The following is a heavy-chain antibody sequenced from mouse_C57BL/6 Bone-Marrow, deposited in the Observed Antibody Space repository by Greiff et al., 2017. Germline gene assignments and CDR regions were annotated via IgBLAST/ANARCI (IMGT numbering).Heavy chain of an antibody. CDR3: ARSGSYSGGSCIYWYFDV. D-gene: IGHD1-1*02. Sequence: VQLQQSGPELVQPGASVKISCTASGYAFSSSWMNWVKQRPGKGLEWVGRIYPGGGDTNYHGTFKGTATLTADKSSSTAYLQLSSLTSEESAVYDCARSGSYSGGSCIYWYFDVWGTGTTVTVS. J-gene: IGHJ1*03. CDR1: GYAFSSSW. CDR2: IYPGGGDT. V-gene: IGHV1-82*01.